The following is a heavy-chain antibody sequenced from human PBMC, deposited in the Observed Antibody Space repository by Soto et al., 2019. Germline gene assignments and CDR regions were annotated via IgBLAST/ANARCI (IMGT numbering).Heavy chain of an antibody. J-gene: IGHJ4*02. Sequence: GGSLRVSCAASGFTVSSNYMSWVRQAPGKGLEWVSVIYSGGSTYYADSVKGRSTISRDNSKNTLYLQMTSLRAEDTAVYYCAIDPDPTGYSYGCFDYWGQGP. V-gene: IGHV3-66*01. CDR3: AIDPDPTGYSYGCFDY. CDR2: IYSGGST. D-gene: IGHD5-18*01. CDR1: GFTVSSNY.